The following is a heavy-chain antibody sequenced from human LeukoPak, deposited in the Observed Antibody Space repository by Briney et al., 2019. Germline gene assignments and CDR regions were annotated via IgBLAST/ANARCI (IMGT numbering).Heavy chain of an antibody. Sequence: SETLSLTCTVSGGSLSSGSDYWSWIRQSAGKGLEWIGRIYASGSTNYNPSLKSRVTISVDTSKNQFSLGLSSVTAADTAVYYCARSGYSNFDYWGQGTLVTVSS. CDR2: IYASGST. CDR3: ARSGYSNFDY. J-gene: IGHJ4*02. V-gene: IGHV4-61*02. CDR1: GGSLSSGSDY. D-gene: IGHD3-3*01.